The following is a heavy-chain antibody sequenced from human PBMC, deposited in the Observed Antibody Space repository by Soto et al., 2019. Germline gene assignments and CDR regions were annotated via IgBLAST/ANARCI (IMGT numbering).Heavy chain of an antibody. Sequence: SETLSLTCTVSGGSISSGGYYWSWIRQHPGKGLEWIGYIYYSGSTYYNPSLKSRVTISVDTSKNQFSLKLSSVTAADTAVYYCARGLELRNWFDPWGQGTLVTVSS. CDR3: ARGLELRNWFDP. CDR1: GGSISSGGYY. J-gene: IGHJ5*02. CDR2: IYYSGST. V-gene: IGHV4-31*03. D-gene: IGHD1-7*01.